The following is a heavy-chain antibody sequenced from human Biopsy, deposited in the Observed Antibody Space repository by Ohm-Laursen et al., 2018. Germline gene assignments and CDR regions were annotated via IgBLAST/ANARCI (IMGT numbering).Heavy chain of an antibody. CDR1: GGTFSASG. J-gene: IGHJ4*02. Sequence: SVKVSCKVIGGTFSASGISWVRLAPGHGLEFVGGIIPIFQTTHYAQSFQGRVTIVADKSTSTAYMELSSLRSADTAIYYCARDPLNGHKHFDYWGQGSLVTVSS. V-gene: IGHV1-69*06. D-gene: IGHD2-8*01. CDR3: ARDPLNGHKHFDY. CDR2: IIPIFQTT.